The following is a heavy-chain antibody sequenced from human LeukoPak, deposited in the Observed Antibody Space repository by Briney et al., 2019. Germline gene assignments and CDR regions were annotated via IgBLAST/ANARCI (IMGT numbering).Heavy chain of an antibody. J-gene: IGHJ5*02. CDR3: ARGPKTYFIAAAGINWFDP. CDR2: INHSGST. CDR1: GGSISSYY. D-gene: IGHD6-13*01. Sequence: ASETLSLTCTVSGGSISSYYWSWIRQPPGKGLEWIGEINHSGSTNYNPSLKSRVTISVDTSKNQFSLKLSSVTAADTAVYYCARGPKTYFIAAAGINWFDPWGQGTLVTVSS. V-gene: IGHV4-34*01.